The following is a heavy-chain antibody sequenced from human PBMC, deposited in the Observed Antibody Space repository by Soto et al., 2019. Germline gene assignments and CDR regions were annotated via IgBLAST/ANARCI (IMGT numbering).Heavy chain of an antibody. V-gene: IGHV3-23*01. Sequence: GGSLRLSCAASGFTFSSYAMSWGRQAPGKVLEWVSAISGSGGSTYYADSVKGRFTNSRDNTKNTLYLQMNNLTAEDTAVYYCAKEPIVVVFHFDIWDQGPLVPVSS. CDR1: GFTFSSYA. J-gene: IGHJ4*02. CDR2: ISGSGGST. CDR3: AKEPIVVVFHFDI. D-gene: IGHD2-15*01.